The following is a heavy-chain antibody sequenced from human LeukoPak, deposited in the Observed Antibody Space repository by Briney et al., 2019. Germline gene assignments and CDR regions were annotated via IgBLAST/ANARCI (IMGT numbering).Heavy chain of an antibody. D-gene: IGHD3-22*01. V-gene: IGHV3-30*18. CDR1: GFSFSSYG. CDR3: VKDRSPMFYYDSSGLAGLDV. J-gene: IGHJ6*02. Sequence: PGRSLRLSCGASGFSFSSYGMHWVRQAPGKGLEWLAAISYDGNKKYYADPVKGRFTISRDNSKRMPYLQMNSLSAEDTAVYYCVKDRSPMFYYDSSGLAGLDVWGQGTTVTVSS. CDR2: ISYDGNKK.